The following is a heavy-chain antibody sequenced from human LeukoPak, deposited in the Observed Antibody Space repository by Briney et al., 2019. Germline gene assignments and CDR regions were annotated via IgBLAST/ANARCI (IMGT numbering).Heavy chain of an antibody. CDR2: ISWNSGSI. D-gene: IGHD3-3*01. CDR1: GFTFDDYA. Sequence: GRSLRLSCAASGFTFDDYAMHWVRQAPGKGLEWVSGISWNSGSIGYADSVKGRFTISRDNAKNSLYLQMNSLRAEDMAVYYCAKDLRYYDFWSGLADYWGQGTLVTVSS. V-gene: IGHV3-9*03. CDR3: AKDLRYYDFWSGLADY. J-gene: IGHJ4*02.